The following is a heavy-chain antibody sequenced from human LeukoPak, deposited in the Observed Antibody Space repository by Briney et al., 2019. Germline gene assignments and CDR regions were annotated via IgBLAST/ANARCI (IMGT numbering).Heavy chain of an antibody. J-gene: IGHJ4*02. CDR1: GGSISGSSYY. Sequence: PSETLSLTCTASGGSISGSSYYWGWIRQPPGKGLEWVGYIFYRGSTNYNPSLKSRVTISLDTSKNQFSLKLSSVTAADTAVYYCAREVAATIDYWGQGTLVTVSS. CDR3: AREVAATIDY. D-gene: IGHD5-12*01. CDR2: IFYRGST. V-gene: IGHV4-61*01.